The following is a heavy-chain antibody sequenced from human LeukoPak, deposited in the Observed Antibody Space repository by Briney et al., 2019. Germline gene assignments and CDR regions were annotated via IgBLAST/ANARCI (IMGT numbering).Heavy chain of an antibody. CDR1: GGSISSYY. Sequence: PSETLSLTCTVSGGSISSYYWSWIRQPPGKGLEWIGYIYYSGSTNYNPSLKSRVTISVDTSKNQFSLKLSSVTAADTAVYYYARADYGDSYYFDYWGQGTLVTVSS. J-gene: IGHJ4*02. CDR2: IYYSGST. D-gene: IGHD4-17*01. V-gene: IGHV4-59*01. CDR3: ARADYGDSYYFDY.